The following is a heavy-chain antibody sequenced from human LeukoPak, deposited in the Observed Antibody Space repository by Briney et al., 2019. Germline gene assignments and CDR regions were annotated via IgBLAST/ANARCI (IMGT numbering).Heavy chain of an antibody. V-gene: IGHV5-51*01. CDR2: FYPGDADP. CDR1: GYSFTSFW. Sequence: GESLKISWRGSGYSFTSFWIGWGRQMPGKGLEWMGIFYPGDADPRFRPSFQGQVTFSATKSISNAYQQWSRLKDSDSAMYYGAKHSSGPYGSLDIWYRGKRVIVSS. D-gene: IGHD3-22*01. J-gene: IGHJ3*02. CDR3: AKHSSGPYGSLDI.